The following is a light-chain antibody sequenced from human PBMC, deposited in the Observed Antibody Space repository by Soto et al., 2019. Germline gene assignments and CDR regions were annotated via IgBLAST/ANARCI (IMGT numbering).Light chain of an antibody. CDR1: QGISNY. V-gene: IGKV1-27*01. J-gene: IGKJ1*01. CDR3: QKYNSAPQT. CDR2: AAS. Sequence: DIQLTQSPSSLSASVGDSVTLTCRASQGISNYLAWYQQKPGKVPKLLIYAASTLQSGVPSRFSGSGSGTDFTLTISSLQPEDVATYYCQKYNSAPQTFGQGTKVDIK.